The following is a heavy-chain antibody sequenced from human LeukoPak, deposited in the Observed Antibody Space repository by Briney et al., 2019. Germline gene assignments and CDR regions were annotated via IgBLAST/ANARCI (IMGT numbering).Heavy chain of an antibody. CDR3: GRQENRIAAASAGY. V-gene: IGHV4-39*01. J-gene: IGHJ4*02. CDR1: GDSISSSSSY. D-gene: IGHD6-13*01. CDR2: RYYRGST. Sequence: SETLSLTCIVSGDSISSSSSYWGWIRQPPGKGLEWIGSRYYRGSTYYNPSLKCRVTISEDTSKNQLSLKLSSVTAADTAVYYCGRQENRIAAASAGYWGQGVLVTVSS.